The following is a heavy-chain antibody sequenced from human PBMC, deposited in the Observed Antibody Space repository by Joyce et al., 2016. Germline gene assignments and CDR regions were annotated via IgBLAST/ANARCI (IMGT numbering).Heavy chain of an antibody. V-gene: IGHV3-23*01. CDR2: ISGSGART. CDR1: GFTFRNYA. J-gene: IGHJ5*02. Sequence: EVQLLESGGGLVQLGGSLRLSCAACGFTFRNYAMSWVRQAPGKGLEWVSGISGSGARTYYADSVKGRFTISRDKSKNTLYLQMNSLRVEDTAVYYCAKDFGTVAENWFDPWGQGTLVTVSS. D-gene: IGHD6-19*01. CDR3: AKDFGTVAENWFDP.